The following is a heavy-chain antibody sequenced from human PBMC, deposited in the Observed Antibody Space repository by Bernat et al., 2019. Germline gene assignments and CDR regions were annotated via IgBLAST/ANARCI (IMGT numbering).Heavy chain of an antibody. Sequence: QVQLVESGGGLVKPGGSLRLSCAASGFTFSDYYMSWIRQAPGKGLDRVSYISSSSSYTNYADSVKGRFTISRDNAKNSLYLQMNSLRAEDTAVYYCAGGTSTSAPYMDVWGKGTTVTVSS. CDR3: AGGTSTSAPYMDV. CDR2: ISSSSSYT. V-gene: IGHV3-11*05. J-gene: IGHJ6*03. CDR1: GFTFSDYY.